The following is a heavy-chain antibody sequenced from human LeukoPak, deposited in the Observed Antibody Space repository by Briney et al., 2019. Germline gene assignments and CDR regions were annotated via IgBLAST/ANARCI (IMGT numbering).Heavy chain of an antibody. CDR2: INSDESTT. Sequence: GGSLXLXXAXXXXXXXSXWMHWVRQAPGXGLVRVAHINSDESTTKYADSVKGRFTISRDNAKNTLYLQMNSLRAEDTAVYYCVREETSLSHFGMDVWGQGTTVTVSS. J-gene: IGHJ6*02. CDR1: XXXXXSXW. V-gene: IGHV3-74*03. CDR3: VREETSLSHFGMDV.